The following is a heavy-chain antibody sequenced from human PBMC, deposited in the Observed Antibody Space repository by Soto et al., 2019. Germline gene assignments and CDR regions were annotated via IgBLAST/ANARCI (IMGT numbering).Heavy chain of an antibody. Sequence: GESLKISCKGSGYSFTSYWIGWVRQMPGKGLEWMEIIYPGDSDTRYSPSFQGQVTISADKSISTAYLQWSSLKASDTAMYYCARPEYCSGGSCYYRTPVAFDIWGQGTRVTVSS. CDR1: GYSFTSYW. J-gene: IGHJ3*02. V-gene: IGHV5-51*01. CDR3: ARPEYCSGGSCYYRTPVAFDI. D-gene: IGHD2-15*01. CDR2: IYPGDSDT.